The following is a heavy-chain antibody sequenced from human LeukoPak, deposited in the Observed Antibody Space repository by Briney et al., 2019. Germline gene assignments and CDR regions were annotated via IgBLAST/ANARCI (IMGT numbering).Heavy chain of an antibody. CDR3: AGDGLGSGSSCMLSNDY. CDR2: IGDNSETT. CDR1: GYTFSRYS. D-gene: IGHD3-10*01. J-gene: IGHJ4*02. Sequence: WGSLRLSCAASGYTFSRYSVSWVRQAPGGGREWVSGIGDNSETTYYTQSVEGRFTVSRDTSNNWLFLKMNSLSAEDTALYYCAGDGLGSGSSCMLSNDYWGEGTLV. V-gene: IGHV3-23*01.